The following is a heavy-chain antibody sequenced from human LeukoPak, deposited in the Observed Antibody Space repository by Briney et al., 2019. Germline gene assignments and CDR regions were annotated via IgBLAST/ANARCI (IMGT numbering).Heavy chain of an antibody. CDR1: GGSFSGYY. D-gene: IGHD3-3*01. CDR2: INHSGST. J-gene: IGHJ6*03. V-gene: IGHV4-34*01. CDR3: ARGVQWSGYRTYYYYHYMDV. Sequence: PSQTLSLTCAVYGGSFSGYYWRWIRQPPGRGLEWIGEINHSGSTNYNPSLKSRVTISVDTSKNQFSLKLSSVTAADTAVYYSARGVQWSGYRTYYYYHYMDVWGKGTTVTVSS.